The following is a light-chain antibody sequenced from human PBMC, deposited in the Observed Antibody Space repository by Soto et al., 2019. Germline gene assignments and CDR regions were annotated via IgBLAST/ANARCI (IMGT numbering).Light chain of an antibody. CDR3: QHRRNWPLT. V-gene: IGKV3-11*01. Sequence: PGERVTLSCRASQSVSSSYLTWYQQKPGQAPRLLIYGASNRATGIPARISGSGSGTDFTLTISSLETEDFAVYYCQHRRNWPLTFGGGTKV. J-gene: IGKJ4*01. CDR2: GAS. CDR1: QSVSSSY.